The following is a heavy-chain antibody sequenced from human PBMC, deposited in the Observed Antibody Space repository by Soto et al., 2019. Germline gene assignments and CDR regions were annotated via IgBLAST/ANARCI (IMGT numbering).Heavy chain of an antibody. Sequence: QITLKESGPTLVKPTQTLTLTCTFSGFSLSTSGVGVGWIRQPPGKALEWLALIYWDDDKRYSPSLKSRLTITKYTSKNQVVLTMTNMDPVDTATYYCAHSTALLWFGELLGWFDPWGQGTLVTVSS. CDR3: AHSTALLWFGELLGWFDP. CDR1: GFSLSTSGVG. V-gene: IGHV2-5*02. J-gene: IGHJ5*02. CDR2: IYWDDDK. D-gene: IGHD3-10*01.